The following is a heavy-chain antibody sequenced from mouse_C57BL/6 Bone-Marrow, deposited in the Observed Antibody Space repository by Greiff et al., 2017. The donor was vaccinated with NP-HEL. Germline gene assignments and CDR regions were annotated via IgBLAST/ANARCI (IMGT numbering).Heavy chain of an antibody. CDR1: GFSLSTFGMG. J-gene: IGHJ4*01. Sequence: QVTLKVSGPGILQPSQTLSLTCSFSGFSLSTFGMGVGWIRQPSGKGLEWLAHIWWEDDKYYNPALTSRLTISKDTSKTQVFLKISNVYPADTATYYCARIGAVTTGRNAMDYWGQGTSVTVAS. CDR3: ARIGAVTTGRNAMDY. D-gene: IGHD2-2*01. CDR2: IWWEDDK. V-gene: IGHV8-8*01.